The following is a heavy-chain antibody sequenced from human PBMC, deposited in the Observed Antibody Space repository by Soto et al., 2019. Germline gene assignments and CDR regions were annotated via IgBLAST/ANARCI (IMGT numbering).Heavy chain of an antibody. V-gene: IGHV4-4*07. D-gene: IGHD1-26*01. Sequence: SETLSLTCTVSGGSISSYYWSWIRQPAGKGLEWIGRIYTSGSTNYNPSLKGRVTMSVDTSKNQFSLKLSSVTAADTAVYYCARGGWELPGYYYYGMDVWGQGTTVTVSS. CDR3: ARGGWELPGYYYYGMDV. J-gene: IGHJ6*02. CDR2: IYTSGST. CDR1: GGSISSYY.